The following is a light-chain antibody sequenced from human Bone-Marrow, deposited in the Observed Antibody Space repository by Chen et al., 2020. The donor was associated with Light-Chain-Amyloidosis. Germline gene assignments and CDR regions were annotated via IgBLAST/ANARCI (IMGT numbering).Light chain of an antibody. Sequence: QSALTQPASVSGSPGQSITISCTGTSSDVGGDNHVSWYQQHPDKAPKLIIYEVTNRPSCVPDRFSGSKSDNTASLTISGLQTEDEADYFCSSYTITNTLVFGRGTRVTVL. J-gene: IGLJ1*01. CDR3: SSYTITNTLV. CDR1: SSDVGGDNH. V-gene: IGLV2-14*01. CDR2: EVT.